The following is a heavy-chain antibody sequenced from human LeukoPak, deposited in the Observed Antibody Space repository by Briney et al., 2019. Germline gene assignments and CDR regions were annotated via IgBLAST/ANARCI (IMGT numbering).Heavy chain of an antibody. J-gene: IGHJ6*02. V-gene: IGHV4-61*01. CDR2: IYYSGST. CDR1: GYSISSGYY. D-gene: IGHD3-9*01. Sequence: PSETLSLTCTVSGYSISSGYYWGWIRQPPGKGLEWIGYIYYSGSTNYNPSLKSRVTISVDTSKNQFSLKLSSVTAADTAVYYCARVPKTFDWFLYGMDVWGQGTTVTVSS. CDR3: ARVPKTFDWFLYGMDV.